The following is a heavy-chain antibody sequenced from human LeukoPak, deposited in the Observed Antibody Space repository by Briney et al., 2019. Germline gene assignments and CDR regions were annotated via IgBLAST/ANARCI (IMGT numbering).Heavy chain of an antibody. Sequence: PGGSLRLSCAASGFTFSSYSMNWVRQAPGKGLEWVSYINSSSSTIYYADPVKGRFTISRDNAKNSLYLQMNSLRAEDTAVYYCARPGAYCSGGSCHYSDYWGQGTLVTVSS. D-gene: IGHD2-15*01. CDR2: INSSSSTI. V-gene: IGHV3-48*01. J-gene: IGHJ4*02. CDR3: ARPGAYCSGGSCHYSDY. CDR1: GFTFSSYS.